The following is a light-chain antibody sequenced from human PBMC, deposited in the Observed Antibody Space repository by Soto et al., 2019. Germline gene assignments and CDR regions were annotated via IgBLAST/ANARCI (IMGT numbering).Light chain of an antibody. CDR3: QSYDSSTVV. CDR2: EDN. Sequence: NFMLTQPHSVSESPGKTVIISCTRSIGAIASNSVQWCQQRPGSAPTTVIYEDNQRPSGVPDRFSGSTDGSSNSASLTISGLQTEDEADYYCQSYDSSTVVFGGGTQLTV. CDR1: IGAIASNS. J-gene: IGLJ2*01. V-gene: IGLV6-57*04.